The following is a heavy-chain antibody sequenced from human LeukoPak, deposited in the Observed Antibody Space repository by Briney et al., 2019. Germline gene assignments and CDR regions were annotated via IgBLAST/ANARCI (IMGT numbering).Heavy chain of an antibody. Sequence: PGGSLRLSCAASGFTFSSYAMHWVRQAPGKGLEWVAVISYDGSNKYYADSVKGRFTISRDNSKNTLYLQMNSLRAEDTAVYYCANALLTSSGWLHWGQGTLVTVS. CDR3: ANALLTSSGWLH. V-gene: IGHV3-30-3*01. CDR1: GFTFSSYA. CDR2: ISYDGSNK. D-gene: IGHD6-19*01. J-gene: IGHJ4*02.